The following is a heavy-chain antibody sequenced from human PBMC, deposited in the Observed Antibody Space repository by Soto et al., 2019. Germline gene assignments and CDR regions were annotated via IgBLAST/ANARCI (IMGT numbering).Heavy chain of an antibody. CDR3: ARGVSVGELIIWFDP. Sequence: TLSLTCTVSGGSISSGDYYWSWIRQPPGKGLEWIGYIYYSGSTYYNPSLKSRVTISVDTSKNQFSLKLSSVTAADTAVYYCARGVSVGELIIWFDPWGQGTLVTVSS. D-gene: IGHD3-10*01. V-gene: IGHV4-30-4*01. CDR1: GGSISSGDYY. CDR2: IYYSGST. J-gene: IGHJ5*02.